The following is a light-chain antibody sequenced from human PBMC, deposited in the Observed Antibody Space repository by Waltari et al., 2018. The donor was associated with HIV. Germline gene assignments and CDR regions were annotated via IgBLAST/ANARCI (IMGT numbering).Light chain of an antibody. V-gene: IGKV3-15*01. CDR2: GAS. Sequence: EVVMTQSPATLSVSPGEGASLSCRASQSISTNLAWYQQKPGQAPRLLIYGASTRATDIPARFSGSGSGTHFTLTISSLQPEDVALYYCQQDDKWPPWTFGQGTTVDLK. CDR3: QQDDKWPPWT. CDR1: QSISTN. J-gene: IGKJ1*01.